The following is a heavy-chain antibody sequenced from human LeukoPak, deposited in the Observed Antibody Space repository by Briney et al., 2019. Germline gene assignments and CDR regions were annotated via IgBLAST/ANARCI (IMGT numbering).Heavy chain of an antibody. D-gene: IGHD3-9*01. CDR1: GFTFSSYA. J-gene: IGHJ6*04. V-gene: IGHV3-30*04. CDR3: ARVLSGYPRRDYYYGMDV. CDR2: ISYDGSNK. Sequence: PGGSLRLSCAASGFTFSSYAMHWVRQAPGKGLEWVAVISYDGSNKYYADSVKGRFTISRDNSKNTLYLQMNSLRAEDTAVYYCARVLSGYPRRDYYYGMDVWGKGTTVTVSS.